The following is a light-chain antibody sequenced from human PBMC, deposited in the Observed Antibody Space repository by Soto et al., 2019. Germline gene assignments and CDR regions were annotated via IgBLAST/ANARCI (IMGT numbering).Light chain of an antibody. J-gene: IGKJ1*01. CDR2: GAS. Sequence: EIVLTQSPGTLSLSPGERATLSCRASQSVSSSYLAWYQLKPGQAPRLLIYGASSRATGIPDRFSGSGSGTDFTLTISRLEPEDFAVYYCQQYDRSPRTFGQGTKVDIK. CDR3: QQYDRSPRT. CDR1: QSVSSSY. V-gene: IGKV3-20*01.